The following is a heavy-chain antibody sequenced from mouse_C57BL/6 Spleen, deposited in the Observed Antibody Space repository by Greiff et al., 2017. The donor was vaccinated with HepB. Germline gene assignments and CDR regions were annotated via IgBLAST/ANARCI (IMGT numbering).Heavy chain of an antibody. CDR3: AKDYYGRKDAMDY. D-gene: IGHD1-1*01. V-gene: IGHV1-4*01. CDR2: INPSSGYT. Sequence: QVQLKQSGAELARPGASVKMSCKASGYTFTSYTMHWVKQRPGQGLEWIGYINPSSGYTKYNQKFKDKATLTADKSSSTAYMQLSSLTSEDSAVYYCAKDYYGRKDAMDYWGQGTSVTVSS. CDR1: GYTFTSYT. J-gene: IGHJ4*01.